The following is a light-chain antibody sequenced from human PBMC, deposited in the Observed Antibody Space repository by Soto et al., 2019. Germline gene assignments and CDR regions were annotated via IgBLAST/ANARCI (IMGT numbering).Light chain of an antibody. V-gene: IGKV3-20*01. CDR3: QHYGFSLRT. CDR1: QSVRGNY. J-gene: IGKJ1*01. Sequence: EIVVTQSPGTRSLSPGERATLSCRASQSVRGNYLAWYQQKPGQAPRLLISGASSRASGIPDRFSGSGSGTDFTLTISRLEPEDFAVYYCQHYGFSLRTFGQGTKVDIK. CDR2: GAS.